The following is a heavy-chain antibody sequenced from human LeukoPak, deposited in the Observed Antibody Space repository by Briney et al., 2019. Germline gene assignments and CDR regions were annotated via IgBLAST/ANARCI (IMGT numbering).Heavy chain of an antibody. CDR2: INPKSGGT. CDR1: GYTLSGYY. V-gene: IGHV1-2*02. Sequence: ASVTLSCTASGYTLSGYYMHWVRQAPGQGLEWMGWINPKSGGTNSAQKFQGRVTMTRDTSISTPYMELSRLRSDDAAVYYCARSTSFSDDFDFWGQGTLVTVSS. D-gene: IGHD2-2*01. J-gene: IGHJ4*02. CDR3: ARSTSFSDDFDF.